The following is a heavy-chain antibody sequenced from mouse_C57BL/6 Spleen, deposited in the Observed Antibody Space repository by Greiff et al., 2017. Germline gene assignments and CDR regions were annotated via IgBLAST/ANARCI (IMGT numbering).Heavy chain of an antibody. CDR3: ARTGDYGCSRYFDV. D-gene: IGHD1-1*01. J-gene: IGHJ1*03. Sequence: QVQLQQSGAELVKPGASVKLSCKASGYTFTSYWMPWVKQRPGRGLEWIGRIDPDSGGTKYNEKFKSKDTLTVDKSSSTAYMQLSSLTSEDAAVYYCARTGDYGCSRYFDVWGTGATVTVAS. V-gene: IGHV1-72*01. CDR1: GYTFTSYW. CDR2: IDPDSGGT.